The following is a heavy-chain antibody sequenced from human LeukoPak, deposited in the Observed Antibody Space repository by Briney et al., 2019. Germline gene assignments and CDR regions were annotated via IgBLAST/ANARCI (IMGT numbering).Heavy chain of an antibody. D-gene: IGHD2-2*02. V-gene: IGHV4-39*01. J-gene: IGHJ3*01. CDR2: IYYIGNT. Sequence: SETLSLTCTVSGGSISSSSYYWGWIRQPPGKGLEWIGSIGSIYYIGNTYYNPSLKSRFSISVDTSKNQFSLKLSSVTAAETAVYYCARLDCSSTNCYTLGDAFDLWGQGTMVTVSS. CDR1: GGSISSSSYY. CDR3: ARLDCSSTNCYTLGDAFDL.